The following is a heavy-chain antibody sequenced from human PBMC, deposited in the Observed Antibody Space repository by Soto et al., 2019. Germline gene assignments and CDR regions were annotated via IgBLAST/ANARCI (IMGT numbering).Heavy chain of an antibody. CDR3: ARYYYDSSGYYARY. CDR2: IYYSGST. V-gene: IGHV4-59*01. CDR1: GGSISSYY. D-gene: IGHD3-22*01. Sequence: PSETLSLTCTVSGGSISSYYWSWIRQPPGKGLEWIGYIYYSGSTNYNPSLKSRVTISVDTSKNQFSLKLSSVTDADTAVYYCARYYYDSSGYYARYWGQGTLVTVSS. J-gene: IGHJ4*02.